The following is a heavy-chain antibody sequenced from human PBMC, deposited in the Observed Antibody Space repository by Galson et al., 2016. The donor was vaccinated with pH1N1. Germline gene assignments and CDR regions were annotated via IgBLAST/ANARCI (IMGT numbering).Heavy chain of an antibody. CDR2: VIWNGGSP. D-gene: IGHD3-10*01. V-gene: IGHV3-20*04. CDR3: VRKNYGDAFDI. CDR1: GFTFNEYG. Sequence: SLRLSCAASGFTFNEYGMNWVRQAPGKGLEWVSGVIWNGGSPGYADSVKGRFTISRDNAKKSLYSQLNSPRAEDTAVYYCVRKNYGDAFDIWGRGTMVTVSS. J-gene: IGHJ3*02.